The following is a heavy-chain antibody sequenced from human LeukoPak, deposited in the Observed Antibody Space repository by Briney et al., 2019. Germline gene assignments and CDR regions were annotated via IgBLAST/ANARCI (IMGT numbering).Heavy chain of an antibody. CDR3: ARGRGYDYVWGSYRPNWFDP. Sequence: SETLSLTCAVYGXSFSGYYGSWIRQPPGKGLESIGEINHSGSTNYNPSLKSGVTISVEKSKKKFSLKLSSLTAADTAVYYCARGRGYDYVWGSYRPNWFDPWGQGTLVTVSS. V-gene: IGHV4-34*01. CDR2: INHSGST. CDR1: GXSFSGYY. D-gene: IGHD3-16*02. J-gene: IGHJ5*02.